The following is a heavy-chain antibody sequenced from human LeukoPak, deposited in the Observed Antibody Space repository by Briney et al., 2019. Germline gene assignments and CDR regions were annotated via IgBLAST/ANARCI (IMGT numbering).Heavy chain of an antibody. Sequence: GGSLRLSCAASGFTFSSYAMHWVRQAPGKGLEWLAVISYDGTNKYYADSVKGRFTISRDNSKNTLYLQMNSLRAEDTAVYYCARESYYYYMDVWGKGTTVTVSS. J-gene: IGHJ6*03. CDR3: ARESYYYYMDV. CDR2: ISYDGTNK. CDR1: GFTFSSYA. V-gene: IGHV3-30*07.